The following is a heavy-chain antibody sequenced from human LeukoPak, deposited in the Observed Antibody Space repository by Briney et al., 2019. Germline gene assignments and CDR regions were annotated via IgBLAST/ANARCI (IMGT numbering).Heavy chain of an antibody. CDR1: GFTFSSYS. CDR3: VRDSGSGGSCCATDY. Sequence: PGGSLRLSCAVSGFTFSSYSMNRVRQAPGKGLEWVSYISSGSSNIYYADSVKGRFTISRDNAKNSLYLQMNSLRDEDTAVYYCVRDSGSGGSCCATDYWGQGTLVTVSS. J-gene: IGHJ4*02. D-gene: IGHD2-15*01. CDR2: ISSGSSNI. V-gene: IGHV3-48*02.